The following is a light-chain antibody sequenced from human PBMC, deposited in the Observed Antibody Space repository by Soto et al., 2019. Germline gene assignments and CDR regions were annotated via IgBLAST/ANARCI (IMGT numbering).Light chain of an antibody. V-gene: IGKV1-5*01. Sequence: DLQMTQSPSTLSASVGDRVTITCRASQSISSWLAWYQQKPGKAPKLLIYDASSLESGVPSRFRGSGSGTKFTLTISSLQPNDVATYYCQQDNNYPWTFGQGTKVEIK. CDR1: QSISSW. J-gene: IGKJ1*01. CDR2: DAS. CDR3: QQDNNYPWT.